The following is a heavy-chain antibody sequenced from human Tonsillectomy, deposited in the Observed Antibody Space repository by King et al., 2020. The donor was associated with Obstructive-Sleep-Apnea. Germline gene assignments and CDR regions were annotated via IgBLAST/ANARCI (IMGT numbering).Heavy chain of an antibody. J-gene: IGHJ3*02. CDR1: GGSISRGGYY. Sequence: VQLQESGPGLVKPSQTLSLTCTVSGGSISRGGYYWSWIRQHPGKGLEWIGYIYYSGSTYYNPSLQSRVTISVDTSKNQFSLKLSSVTAADTAVYYCARSGSYRDDAFDIWGQGTMVTVSS. V-gene: IGHV4-31*03. D-gene: IGHD1-26*01. CDR2: IYYSGST. CDR3: ARSGSYRDDAFDI.